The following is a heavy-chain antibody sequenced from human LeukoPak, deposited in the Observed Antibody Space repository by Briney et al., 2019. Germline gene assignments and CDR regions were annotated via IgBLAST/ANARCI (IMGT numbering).Heavy chain of an antibody. Sequence: SETLSLTCTVSGGSISSYYWSWIRQPPGKGLEWIGYIYYSGSTNYNPSLKSRATISVDTSKNQFSLKLSSVTAADTAVYYCARGVLLWFGELPHWFDPWGQGTLVTVSS. CDR1: GGSISSYY. CDR3: ARGVLLWFGELPHWFDP. D-gene: IGHD3-10*01. J-gene: IGHJ5*02. CDR2: IYYSGST. V-gene: IGHV4-59*01.